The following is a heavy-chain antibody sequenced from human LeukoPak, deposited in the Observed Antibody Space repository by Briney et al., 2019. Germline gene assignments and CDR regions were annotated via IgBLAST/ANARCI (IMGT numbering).Heavy chain of an antibody. Sequence: GGSLRLSCAGSGFTFGGYGMHWFRQTPGKGLEWVAVIAYDGSRAYYADSVKGRFTISRDNSKSTMSVQMDDLRAEDTAVYYCTRYNNDHFDYWGQGTLVTVSS. V-gene: IGHV3-33*01. J-gene: IGHJ4*02. CDR1: GFTFGGYG. D-gene: IGHD1-14*01. CDR3: TRYNNDHFDY. CDR2: IAYDGSRA.